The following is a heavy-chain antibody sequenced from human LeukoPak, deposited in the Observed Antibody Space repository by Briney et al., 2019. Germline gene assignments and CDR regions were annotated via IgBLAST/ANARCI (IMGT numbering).Heavy chain of an antibody. CDR3: ASHSSGWYDPSFDY. CDR2: ISAYNGNT. V-gene: IGHV1-18*01. CDR1: GYTFTSYG. Sequence: ASVKVSCKASGYTFTSYGISWVRQAPGQGLEWMGWISAYNGNTNYAQKLQGRVTMTTDTSTSTAYMELRSLRSDDTTVYYCASHSSGWYDPSFDYWGQGTLVTVSS. D-gene: IGHD6-19*01. J-gene: IGHJ4*02.